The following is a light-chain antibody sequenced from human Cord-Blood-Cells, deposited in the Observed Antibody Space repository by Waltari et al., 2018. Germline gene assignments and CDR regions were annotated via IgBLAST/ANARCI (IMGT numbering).Light chain of an antibody. V-gene: IGKV1-39*01. J-gene: IGKJ2*01. Sequence: DIQMTQSPSSLSASVGDRVHITCRASQSISSYLNWYQQKPGKAPKLLIYAASSLQSGVPSMFSGSGSGTDFTLTISSLQPEDFATYYCQQSYSTPYTFGQGTKLEIK. CDR2: AAS. CDR1: QSISSY. CDR3: QQSYSTPYT.